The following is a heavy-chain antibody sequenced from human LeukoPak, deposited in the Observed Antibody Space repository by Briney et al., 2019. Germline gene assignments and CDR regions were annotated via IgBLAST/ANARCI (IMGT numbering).Heavy chain of an antibody. CDR3: AKYDNGFFYYYLAV. CDR1: GFTFSTYG. CDR2: ISGRGITT. V-gene: IGHV3-23*01. D-gene: IGHD3-22*01. J-gene: IGHJ6*03. Sequence: GGSLRLSCATSGFTFSTYGMTWVRQAPGKGLEGVAGISGRGITTAYADAVEGRFTISVDNSKNTLYVQMDSLRVEDTAVYYCAKYDNGFFYYYLAVWGKGTTVTVSS.